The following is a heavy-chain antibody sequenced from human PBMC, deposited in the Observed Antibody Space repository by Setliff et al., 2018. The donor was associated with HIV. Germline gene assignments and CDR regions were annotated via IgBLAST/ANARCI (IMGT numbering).Heavy chain of an antibody. CDR1: GFTFSNYW. CDR2: IKTDSSST. CDR3: AREGPPVDVAGRYLQH. J-gene: IGHJ1*01. D-gene: IGHD2-15*01. V-gene: IGHV3-74*01. Sequence: PGGSLRLSCAVSGFTFSNYWMHWVRQVPGKGLEWVSRIKTDSSSTDYADSVKGRFTISRDHGRNTLYLQMNSLRDEDSAVYHCAREGPPVDVAGRYLQHWGRGTLVTVSS.